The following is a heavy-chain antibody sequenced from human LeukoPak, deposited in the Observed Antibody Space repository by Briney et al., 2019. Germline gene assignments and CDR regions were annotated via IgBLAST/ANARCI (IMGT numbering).Heavy chain of an antibody. V-gene: IGHV3-15*01. CDR1: EFTFSNAW. CDR2: IKSKTDGGTT. D-gene: IGHD1-14*01. CDR3: TTDNPHSIVGYFDY. Sequence: PGGSLRLSCAASEFTFSNAWMSWVRQAPGKGLEWVGRIKSKTDGGTTDYAAPVKGRFTISRDDSKNTQYLQMNSLKTEDTAVYYCTTDNPHSIVGYFDYWGQGTLVTVSS. J-gene: IGHJ4*02.